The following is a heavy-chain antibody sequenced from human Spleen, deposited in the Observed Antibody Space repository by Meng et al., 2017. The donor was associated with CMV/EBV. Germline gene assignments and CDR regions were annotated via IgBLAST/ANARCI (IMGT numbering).Heavy chain of an antibody. Sequence: GGSLRLSCAASGFSVSSNYVTWVRQAPGKGLEWVAAISSSSSDIYYADSVKGRFTISRDNAKNSLYLQMNSLRAEDTAVYYWARERGNWNYDFDIWGQGTMVTVSS. J-gene: IGHJ3*02. V-gene: IGHV3-21*01. D-gene: IGHD1-7*01. CDR3: ARERGNWNYDFDI. CDR2: ISSSSSDI. CDR1: GFSVSSNY.